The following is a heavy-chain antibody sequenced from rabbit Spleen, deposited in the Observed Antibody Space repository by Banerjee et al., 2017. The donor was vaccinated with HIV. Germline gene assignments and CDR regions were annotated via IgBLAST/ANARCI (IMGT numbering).Heavy chain of an antibody. J-gene: IGHJ2*01. CDR3: ARNYVNAFDP. Sequence: QQQLVESRGGLVKPGGSLKLSCIASGFSFSDKAVMCWVRQAPGKGLEWIGCIYTGSGSTHYASWAKGRFTISKTSSTTVTLQMTSLTAADTATYFCARNYVNAFDPRGQGTLVTVS. D-gene: IGHD1-1*01. CDR2: IYTGSGST. CDR1: GFSFSDKAV. V-gene: IGHV1S45*01.